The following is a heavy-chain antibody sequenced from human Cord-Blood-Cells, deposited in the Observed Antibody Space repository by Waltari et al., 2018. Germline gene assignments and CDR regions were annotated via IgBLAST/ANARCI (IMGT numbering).Heavy chain of an antibody. V-gene: IGHV3-11*01. CDR1: GFTFSDYY. D-gene: IGHD3-3*01. CDR2: ISRSGSTI. CDR3: ARRQSTIFGVAIPPDY. J-gene: IGHJ4*02. Sequence: QVQLVESGGGLVKPGGSLRLSCAASGFTFSDYYMRWIRQAPGKGLECVSYISRSGSTIYYADSVKGRFTISRDNAKNSLYLQMNSLRAEDTAVYYCARRQSTIFGVAIPPDYWGQGTLVTVSS.